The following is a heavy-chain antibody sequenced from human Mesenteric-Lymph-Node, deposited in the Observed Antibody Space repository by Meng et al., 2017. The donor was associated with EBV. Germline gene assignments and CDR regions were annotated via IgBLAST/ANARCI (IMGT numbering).Heavy chain of an antibody. CDR3: AEVLNGYYYFDY. D-gene: IGHD3-22*01. V-gene: IGHV4-4*02. CDR1: GASISGPNW. Sequence: QGQLQEWGPGLWKPSGTLYHSCAVSGASISGPNWWSWVRQPPGKGLEWIGEVYHSGSTNYNPSLKSRVSMSVDTSKNHFSLKLTSVTAADTAMYYCAEVLNGYYYFDYWGQGTLVTVSS. J-gene: IGHJ4*02. CDR2: VYHSGST.